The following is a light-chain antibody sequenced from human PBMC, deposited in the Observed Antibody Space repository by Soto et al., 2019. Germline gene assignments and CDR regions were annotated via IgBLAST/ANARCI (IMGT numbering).Light chain of an antibody. CDR2: LNSDGSH. J-gene: IGLJ3*02. CDR3: QTWGTGIQVV. CDR1: SGHSSYA. Sequence: QPVLTQSPSASASLGASVKLTCTLSSGHSSYAIAWHQQQPEKGPRYLMNLNSDGSHSKGDGIPDRFSGSSSGAERYLTISSLQSEDEADYYCQTWGTGIQVVFGGGTQLTVL. V-gene: IGLV4-69*01.